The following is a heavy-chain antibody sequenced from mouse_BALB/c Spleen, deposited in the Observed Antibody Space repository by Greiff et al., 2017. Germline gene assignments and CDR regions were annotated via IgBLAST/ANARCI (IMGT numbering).Heavy chain of an antibody. Sequence: EVHLVESGGGLVKLGGSLKLSCAASGFTFSSYYMSWVRQTPEKRLELVAAINSNGGSTYYPDTVKGRFTISRDNAKNTLYLQMSSLKSEDTALYYCARQYYGSSYLDYWGQGTTLTVSS. CDR2: INSNGGST. CDR3: ARQYYGSSYLDY. D-gene: IGHD1-1*01. CDR1: GFTFSSYY. V-gene: IGHV5-6-2*01. J-gene: IGHJ2*01.